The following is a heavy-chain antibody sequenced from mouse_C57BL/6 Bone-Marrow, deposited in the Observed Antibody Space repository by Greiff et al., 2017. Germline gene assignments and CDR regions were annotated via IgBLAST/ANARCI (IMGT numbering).Heavy chain of an antibody. CDR1: GYTFTDYY. D-gene: IGHD1-1*01. V-gene: IGHV1-26*01. CDR3: ARPTTYFDY. Sequence: VQLQQSGPELVKPGASVKISCKASGYTFTDYYMNWVKQSHGKSLEWIGDINPNNGGTSYNQKFKGKATLTVDKSSSTAYMELRSLTSEDSAVYYCARPTTYFDYWGQGTTLTVS. J-gene: IGHJ2*01. CDR2: INPNNGGT.